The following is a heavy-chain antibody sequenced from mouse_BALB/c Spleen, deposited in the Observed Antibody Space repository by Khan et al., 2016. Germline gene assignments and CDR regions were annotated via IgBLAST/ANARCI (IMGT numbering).Heavy chain of an antibody. V-gene: IGHV4-1*02. Sequence: EVKLPESGGGLVQPGGSLKLSCAASGFDFSSYCMSWVRQAPGKGLEWIGEIYPDSSTINYTPSLKDNFIFTRDNANNTPYLQMSKVTSEDTALYYVAIAGYCGYRACWGQGTLVTVSA. J-gene: IGHJ3*01. CDR2: IYPDSSTI. CDR3: AIAGYCGYRAC. CDR1: GFDFSSYC.